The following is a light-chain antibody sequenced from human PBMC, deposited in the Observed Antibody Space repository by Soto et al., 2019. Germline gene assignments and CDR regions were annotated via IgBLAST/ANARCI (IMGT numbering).Light chain of an antibody. J-gene: IGKJ4*01. V-gene: IGKV1-27*01. CDR1: QGIGVY. Sequence: DIQMTQSPSSLSASLGDRVTITCRASQGIGVYLAWFQQKPGKVPKLLIYAASTLQSGVPSRFSGSGSGTDFTLTITSLQPEDVATYYCQKYNSAPLTFGGGTKVEIE. CDR3: QKYNSAPLT. CDR2: AAS.